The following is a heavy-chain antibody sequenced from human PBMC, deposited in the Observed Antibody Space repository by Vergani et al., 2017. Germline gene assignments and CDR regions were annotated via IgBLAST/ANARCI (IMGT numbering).Heavy chain of an antibody. J-gene: IGHJ6*02. Sequence: QVQLVQSGAEVKKPGSSVKVSCKASGATFRSNTISWVRQVPGQGLEWMGRIIPVLGKTKYAQDFQGRLTITADTSTSTAYMELTSLRSQDTAVDYCAKDPRRYGGDPEGYYYGKDVLVQGTTVTVSS. CDR3: AKDPRRYGGDPEGYYYGKDV. D-gene: IGHD2-21*02. V-gene: IGHV1-69*08. CDR1: GATFRSNT. CDR2: IIPVLGKT.